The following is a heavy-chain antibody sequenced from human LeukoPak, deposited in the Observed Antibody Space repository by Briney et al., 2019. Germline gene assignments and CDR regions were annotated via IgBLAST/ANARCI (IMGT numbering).Heavy chain of an antibody. V-gene: IGHV4-39*01. D-gene: IGHD2-2*02. J-gene: IGHJ4*02. CDR3: ARLLRFRGYCSSTGCYTNDY. CDR2: IYYSGST. Sequence: SETLSLTCTVSGGSISSSSYYWGWIRQPPGKGLEWIGSIYYSGSTYYNPSLKSRVTISVDTSKNQFSLKLSSVTAADTAVYYCARLLRFRGYCSSTGCYTNDYWGQGTLVTVSS. CDR1: GGSISSSSYY.